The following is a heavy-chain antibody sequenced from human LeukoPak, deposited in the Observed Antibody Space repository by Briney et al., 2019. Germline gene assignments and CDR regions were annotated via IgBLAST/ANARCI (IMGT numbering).Heavy chain of an antibody. D-gene: IGHD5-18*01. Sequence: SETLSLTCTVSGGSISTYYWSWIRQPPGKGLEWIGFIYYTGSSNYNPSLNSRVTISVDTSKNQFSLKLSSVTPADTAVYYCARDSSGYNYGYFDYWGQGTLVTVSS. CDR1: GGSISTYY. V-gene: IGHV4-59*01. J-gene: IGHJ4*02. CDR2: IYYTGSS. CDR3: ARDSSGYNYGYFDY.